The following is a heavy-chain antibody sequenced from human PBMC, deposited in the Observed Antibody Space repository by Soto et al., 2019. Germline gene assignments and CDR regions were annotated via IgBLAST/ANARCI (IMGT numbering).Heavy chain of an antibody. CDR2: IYYSGST. D-gene: IGHD2-15*01. V-gene: IGHV4-30-4*01. J-gene: IGHJ4*02. CDR3: ARYGSGECNRGSCYSPFDY. Sequence: KASETLSLTCTVSGRSISSVNYYWSWIRQPPGKGLEWIGYIYYSGSTYYNPSLRSRVTISVGTSKNQFSLKLSSVTAADTAVYYCARYGSGECNRGSCYSPFDYWGQGTLVTVSS. CDR1: GRSISSVNYY.